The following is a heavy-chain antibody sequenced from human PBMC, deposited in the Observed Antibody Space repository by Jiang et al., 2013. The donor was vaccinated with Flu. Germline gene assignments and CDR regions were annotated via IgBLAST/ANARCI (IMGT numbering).Heavy chain of an antibody. J-gene: IGHJ3*02. D-gene: IGHD3-22*01. CDR1: YTFTSYA. Sequence: YTFTSYAMNWVRQAPGQGLEWMGWINTNTGNPTYAQGFTGRFVFSLDTSVSTAYLQISSLKAEDTAVYYCAREVAYDSSGYWSYDAFDIWGQGTMVTVSS. CDR3: AREVAYDSSGYWSYDAFDI. CDR2: INTNTGNP. V-gene: IGHV7-4-1*02.